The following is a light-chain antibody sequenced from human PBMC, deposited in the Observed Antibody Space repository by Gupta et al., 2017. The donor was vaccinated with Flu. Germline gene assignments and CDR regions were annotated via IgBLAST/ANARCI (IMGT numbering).Light chain of an antibody. V-gene: IGKV1-12*01. J-gene: IGKJ2*01. Sequence: DDQMTQYPSSVSASVGDRVIITCRGSQAISSWSSWYPQKPGKAPRLLTSGASTLQPGVPSRFTGSGSGTYFTLTINSLQPDDFAIYYCQQANSVPYTFGQGTKLEI. CDR1: QAISSW. CDR2: GAS. CDR3: QQANSVPYT.